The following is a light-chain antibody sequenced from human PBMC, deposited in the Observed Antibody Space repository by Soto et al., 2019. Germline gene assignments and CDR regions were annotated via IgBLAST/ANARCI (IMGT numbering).Light chain of an antibody. CDR1: SGDIGTYNL. CDR2: EVN. CDR3: CSFAGSGTGV. Sequence: LTQPASVSGSPGQSIAISCTGTSGDIGTYNLVSWYQQHPGKAPKLMISEVNKRPSGVSDRFSGSKSGDTASLTISGLRTEDEADYYCCSFAGSGTGVFGTGTKVTVL. V-gene: IGLV2-23*02. J-gene: IGLJ1*01.